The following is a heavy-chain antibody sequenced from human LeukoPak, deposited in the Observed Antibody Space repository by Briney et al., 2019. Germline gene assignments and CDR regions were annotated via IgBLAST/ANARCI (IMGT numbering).Heavy chain of an antibody. CDR1: GYTFTGYY. D-gene: IGHD3-10*01. V-gene: IGHV1-2*02. Sequence: ASVKVSCKASGYTFTGYYIHWVRQAPGQGLEWMGWLNPNSGGTNHAQNFRGRVTMTRDTSISTAYMELSRLISDDTAVYYCARLLTVAGDSGMDVWGQGTTVTVSS. CDR3: ARLLTVAGDSGMDV. CDR2: LNPNSGGT. J-gene: IGHJ6*02.